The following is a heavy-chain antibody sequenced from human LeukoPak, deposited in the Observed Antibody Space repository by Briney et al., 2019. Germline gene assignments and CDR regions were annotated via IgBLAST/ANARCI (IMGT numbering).Heavy chain of an antibody. CDR1: GFTFSSYT. CDR3: ARGVVVTAIDY. D-gene: IGHD2-21*02. V-gene: IGHV3-64*01. Sequence: QPGGSLRLSCAASGFTFSSYTMHWVRQAPGKGLEYVSVISSNGGTTYYANSVKGRFTISRDNSKSTLYLQMGSLRAEDMAVYYCARGVVVTAIDYWGQGALVTVPS. CDR2: ISSNGGTT. J-gene: IGHJ4*02.